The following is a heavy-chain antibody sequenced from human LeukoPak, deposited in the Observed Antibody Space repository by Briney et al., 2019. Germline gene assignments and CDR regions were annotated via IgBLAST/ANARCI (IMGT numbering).Heavy chain of an antibody. D-gene: IGHD3-10*01. CDR2: LWYDGTNE. CDR3: ARGEGFGELSDAFDI. V-gene: IGHV3-33*01. Sequence: GGSLRLSCAASGFTFNNYGMHWVRQAPGRGLEWVALLWYDGTNENYADSVKGRFTISRDNAKNSLYLQMNSLRAEDTAVYYCARGEGFGELSDAFDIWGQGTMVTVSS. J-gene: IGHJ3*02. CDR1: GFTFNNYG.